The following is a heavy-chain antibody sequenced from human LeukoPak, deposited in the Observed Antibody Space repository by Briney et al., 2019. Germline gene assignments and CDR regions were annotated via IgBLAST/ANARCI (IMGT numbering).Heavy chain of an antibody. CDR1: GFTFSSYE. CDR2: ISSSGSTI. D-gene: IGHD6-13*01. V-gene: IGHV3-48*03. CDR3: VGWQQLAAY. Sequence: GGSLRLSCAASGFTFSSYEMNWVRQAPGKGLEWVSYISSSGSTIYYADSVKGRFTISRDNAKNSLYLQMNSLRAEDTALYYCVGWQQLAAYWGQGALVTVSS. J-gene: IGHJ4*02.